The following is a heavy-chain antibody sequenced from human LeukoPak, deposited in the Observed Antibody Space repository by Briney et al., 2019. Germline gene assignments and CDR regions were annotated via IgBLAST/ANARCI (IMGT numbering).Heavy chain of an antibody. D-gene: IGHD6-6*01. Sequence: ASVKVPCKASGGTFSSYAISWVRQAPGQGLEWMGRIIPILGIANYAQKFQGRVTITADKSTSTAYMELSSLRSEDTAVYYCAIPSEGAARPFDYWGQGTLVTVSS. CDR1: GGTFSSYA. CDR3: AIPSEGAARPFDY. V-gene: IGHV1-69*04. CDR2: IIPILGIA. J-gene: IGHJ4*02.